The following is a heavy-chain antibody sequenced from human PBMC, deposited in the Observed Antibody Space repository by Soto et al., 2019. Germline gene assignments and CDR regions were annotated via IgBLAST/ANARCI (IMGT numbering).Heavy chain of an antibody. J-gene: IGHJ6*02. CDR2: INHSGST. CDR1: GGSFSGYY. D-gene: IGHD3-3*01. V-gene: IGHV4-34*01. Sequence: PSETLSLTCAVYGGSFSGYYWSWIRQPPGKGLEWIGEINHSGSTNYNPSLKSRVTISVDTSKNQFSLKLSSVTAADTAVYYCARGPYDFWSGYYPHYYYDGMDVWGQGTTVTVSS. CDR3: ARGPYDFWSGYYPHYYYDGMDV.